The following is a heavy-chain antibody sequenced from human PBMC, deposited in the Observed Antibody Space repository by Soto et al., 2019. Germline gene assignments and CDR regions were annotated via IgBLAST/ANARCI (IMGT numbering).Heavy chain of an antibody. V-gene: IGHV3-30*18. Sequence: QVQLVESGGGVVQPGRSLRLSCAASGFTFSSYGMHWVRQAPGKGLEWVAVISYDGSNKYYADSVKGRFTISRDNSKNTLYLQMNSLRAEDTAVYYCAKERRDSGYYYYGMDVWGQGTTVTVSS. CDR2: ISYDGSNK. D-gene: IGHD4-17*01. J-gene: IGHJ6*02. CDR1: GFTFSSYG. CDR3: AKERRDSGYYYYGMDV.